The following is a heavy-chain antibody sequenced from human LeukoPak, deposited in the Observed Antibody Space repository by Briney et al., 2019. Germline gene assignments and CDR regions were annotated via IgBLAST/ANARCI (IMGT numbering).Heavy chain of an antibody. Sequence: SETMSLTCTVSGYSISSGYYWGWIRQPPGKGLEWIGSIYHSGSTYYNPSLKSRVTISVDTSKNQFSLKLSSVTAADTAVYYCARGKYGSGSYFNYWGQGTLVTVSS. CDR1: GYSISSGYY. J-gene: IGHJ4*02. CDR3: ARGKYGSGSYFNY. V-gene: IGHV4-38-2*02. D-gene: IGHD3-10*01. CDR2: IYHSGST.